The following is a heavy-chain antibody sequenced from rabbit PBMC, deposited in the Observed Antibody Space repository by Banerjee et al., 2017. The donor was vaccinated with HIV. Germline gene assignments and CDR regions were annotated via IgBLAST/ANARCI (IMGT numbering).Heavy chain of an antibody. CDR3: ARDNGYAIDL. Sequence: QEHLEESGGGLVKPEGSLTLTCKASGFDLSSYYCIHWVRQAPGKGLEWIGCINTISGDTVYATWAKGRFTISKASWTTVTLQMTSLTAADTATYFCARDNGYAIDLWGPGTLVTVS. J-gene: IGHJ4*01. CDR1: GFDLSSYYC. CDR2: INTISGDT. D-gene: IGHD6-1*01. V-gene: IGHV1S45*01.